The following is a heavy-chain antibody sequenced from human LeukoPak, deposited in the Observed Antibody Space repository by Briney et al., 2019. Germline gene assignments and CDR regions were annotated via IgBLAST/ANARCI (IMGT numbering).Heavy chain of an antibody. CDR3: AKSHSSGWYFDY. Sequence: GGSLRLSCEASGFTFSSYGMSWVRQAPGKGLEWVSAISGSGGSTYYADSVKGRFTISRDNSKNTLYLQMNSLRAEDTAVYYCAKSHSSGWYFDYWGQGTLVTVSS. CDR1: GFTFSSYG. V-gene: IGHV3-23*01. J-gene: IGHJ4*02. CDR2: ISGSGGST. D-gene: IGHD6-19*01.